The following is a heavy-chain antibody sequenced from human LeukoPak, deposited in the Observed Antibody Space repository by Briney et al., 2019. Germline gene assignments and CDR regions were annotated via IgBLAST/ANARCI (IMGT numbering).Heavy chain of an antibody. V-gene: IGHV3-30*04. D-gene: IGHD3-16*02. CDR3: AIYSDPSWRLSFPSIF. CDR1: GFTFSNYA. Sequence: GGSLRLSCAASGFTFSNYAMHWVRQAPGKGLEWVAIISYDGSNKYYADSVKGRFTISRDNSKNTLFLQMNSLRAEDTAVYYFAIYSDPSWRLSFPSIFWRQGTLVSLPS. J-gene: IGHJ4*02. CDR2: ISYDGSNK.